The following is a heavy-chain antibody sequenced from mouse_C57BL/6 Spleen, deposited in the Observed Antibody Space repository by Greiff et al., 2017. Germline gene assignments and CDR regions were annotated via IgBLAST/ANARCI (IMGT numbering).Heavy chain of an antibody. CDR3: ARERNYSTWFAY. CDR1: GFTFSDYG. V-gene: IGHV5-17*01. J-gene: IGHJ3*01. CDR2: ISSGSSTI. Sequence: EVQRVESGGGLVKPGGSLKLSCAASGFTFSDYGMHWVRQAPEKGLEWVAYISSGSSTIYYADTVKGRFTISRDNAKNTLSLQMTSLRSEDTAMYYCARERNYSTWFAYWGQGTLVTVSA. D-gene: IGHD2-5*01.